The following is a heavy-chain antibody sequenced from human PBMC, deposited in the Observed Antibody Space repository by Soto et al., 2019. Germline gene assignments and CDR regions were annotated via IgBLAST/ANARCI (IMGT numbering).Heavy chain of an antibody. Sequence: GGSLRLSCAASGFTFSSYSIHWVRQAPGRGLEWVSAITRNSDIYYADSVKGRFTISRDNAKNSVSLQMDSLRAEDTAVYYCARDSGYGWGASVNHYLDYWGHGTLVTVYS. V-gene: IGHV3-21*01. D-gene: IGHD3-10*01. CDR2: ITRNSDI. J-gene: IGHJ4*01. CDR3: ARDSGYGWGASVNHYLDY. CDR1: GFTFSSYS.